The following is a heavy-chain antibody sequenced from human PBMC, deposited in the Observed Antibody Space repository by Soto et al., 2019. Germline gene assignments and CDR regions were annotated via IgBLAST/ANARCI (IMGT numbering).Heavy chain of an antibody. V-gene: IGHV4-39*01. CDR3: ARLVVLMQRTYYGMDV. CDR2: IYYSGST. CDR1: GGSISSSSYY. Sequence: QLQLQESGPGLVKPSETLSLTCTVSGGSISSSSYYWGWIRQPPGKGLEWIGSIYYSGSTYYNPSLKSRVTISVDTSKNQFSLKLSSVTAADTAVYYCARLVVLMQRTYYGMDVWGQGTTVTVSS. D-gene: IGHD2-8*01. J-gene: IGHJ6*02.